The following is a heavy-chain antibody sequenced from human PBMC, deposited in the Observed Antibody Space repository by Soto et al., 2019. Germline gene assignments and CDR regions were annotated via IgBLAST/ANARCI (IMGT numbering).Heavy chain of an antibody. V-gene: IGHV4-39*01. CDR3: AGAGHGALDGLDV. J-gene: IGHJ6*02. D-gene: IGHD4-17*01. Sequence: QLQLQESGPRLVKLSETLSLTCTVSGGSISSSNYYWAWIRQPPGKGLEWIGSIFDSRNTYYNPSLKSGVSISVDASKNQCSIKLTSVTAADTALNYCAGAGHGALDGLDVWGQGNTVTVSS. CDR2: IFDSRNT. CDR1: GGSISSSNYY.